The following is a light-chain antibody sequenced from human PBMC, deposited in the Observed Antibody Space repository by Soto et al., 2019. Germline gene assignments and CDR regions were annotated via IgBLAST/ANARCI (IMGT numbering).Light chain of an antibody. CDR3: QTWGTGIRV. Sequence: QLVLTQSPSASASLGASVKLTCTLSSGHSSYAIAWHQQQPEKGSRYLMKLNSDGSHSKGDGIPDRFSGSSSGAERYLTISSLQSEDEADYYCQTWGTGIRVFGTGTKVTVL. CDR1: SGHSSYA. CDR2: LNSDGSH. J-gene: IGLJ1*01. V-gene: IGLV4-69*01.